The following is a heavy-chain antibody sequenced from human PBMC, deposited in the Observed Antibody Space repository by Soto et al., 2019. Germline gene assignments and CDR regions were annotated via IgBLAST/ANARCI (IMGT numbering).Heavy chain of an antibody. CDR3: TPLVAGTAWGDDD. V-gene: IGHV3-15*01. CDR1: GFTFSNAW. D-gene: IGHD6-19*01. J-gene: IGHJ4*02. CDR2: IRRKKDDERK. Sequence: EVQLVESGGGLVKPGGSLRLSCAASGFTFSNAWLSWVRQVPGKGLEWVGQIRRKKDDERKDYAAPVKDRFIISRDDSKQTVDLQMNSLKIEDKAVYYCTPLVAGTAWGDDDWCQGTLVTDSS.